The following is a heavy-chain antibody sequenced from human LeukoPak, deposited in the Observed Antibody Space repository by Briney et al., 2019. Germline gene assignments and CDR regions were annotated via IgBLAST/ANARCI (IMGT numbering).Heavy chain of an antibody. J-gene: IGHJ4*02. CDR2: ISSSSSYI. CDR3: AKGTPTTYYDFWSGYSDYFDY. V-gene: IGHV3-21*01. D-gene: IGHD3-3*01. CDR1: GFTFSSYS. Sequence: GSLRLSCAASGFTFSSYSMNWVRQAPGKGLEWISSISSSSSYIYYADSVKGRFTISRDNAKNSLYLQMNSLRAEDTAVYYCAKGTPTTYYDFWSGYSDYFDYWGQGTLVTVSS.